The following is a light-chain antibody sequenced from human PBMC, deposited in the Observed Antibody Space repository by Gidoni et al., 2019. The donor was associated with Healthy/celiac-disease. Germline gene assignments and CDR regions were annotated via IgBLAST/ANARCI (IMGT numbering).Light chain of an antibody. V-gene: IGLV1-44*01. CDR2: SNN. CDR1: SSNSGSNT. J-gene: IGLJ2*01. CDR3: AAWDDSLNANVV. Sequence: QSELTHPVSPSRTSAQSVTISCSGSSSNSGSNTVNWYQQLPGTAPKLLISSNNLRPPEVADRFSGSESGTAASLAISGLQSEEEDDYYCAAWDDSLNANVVFGGGTKLTV.